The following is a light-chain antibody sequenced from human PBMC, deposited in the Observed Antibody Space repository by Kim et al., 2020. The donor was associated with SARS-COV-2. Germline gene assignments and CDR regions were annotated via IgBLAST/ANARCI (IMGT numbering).Light chain of an antibody. CDR3: QQYNNWPPLT. CDR1: QSVSSN. Sequence: CPGERATLSCRASQSVSSNLAWYQQKPGQAPRLLIYGVSTRATGIPARFSGSGSGTEFTLTISSLQSEDFAVDYCQQYNNWPPLTFGGGTKVDIK. CDR2: GVS. V-gene: IGKV3-15*01. J-gene: IGKJ4*01.